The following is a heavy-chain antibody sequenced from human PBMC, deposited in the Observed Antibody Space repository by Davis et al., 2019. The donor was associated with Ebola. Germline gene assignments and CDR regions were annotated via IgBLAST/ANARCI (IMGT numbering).Heavy chain of an antibody. V-gene: IGHV5-10-1*01. CDR3: ASLRRTITGMDDAFDI. Sequence: GESLKISCKGSGYSFTSYWINWVRQMPGKGLEWMGKIDPSDSYTNYSPSFQGHVTISADTSISTAYLQWSSLKASDTAMYYCASLRRTITGMDDAFDIWGQGTMVTVSS. D-gene: IGHD2-8*02. CDR1: GYSFTSYW. J-gene: IGHJ3*02. CDR2: IDPSDSYT.